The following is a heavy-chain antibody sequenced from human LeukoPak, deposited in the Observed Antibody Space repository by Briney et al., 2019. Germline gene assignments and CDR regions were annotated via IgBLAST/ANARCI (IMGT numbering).Heavy chain of an antibody. D-gene: IGHD1-7*01. Sequence: GGSLRLSCAASGFTFSSYGMHWVRKAPGKGLEWVAFIRYDGSNKYYADSVKGRFTISRDNSKNTLYLQMNSLRAEDTAVYYCAKDLLELRFIDYWGQGTLVTVSS. CDR2: IRYDGSNK. J-gene: IGHJ4*02. CDR3: AKDLLELRFIDY. CDR1: GFTFSSYG. V-gene: IGHV3-30*02.